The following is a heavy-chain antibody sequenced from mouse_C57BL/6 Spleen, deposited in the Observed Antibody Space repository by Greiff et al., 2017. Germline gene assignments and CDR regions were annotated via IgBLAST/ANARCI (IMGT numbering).Heavy chain of an antibody. CDR3: ARHNSRGGTDFDY. V-gene: IGHV5-9*01. J-gene: IGHJ2*01. CDR1: GFTFSSYT. D-gene: IGHD4-1*01. Sequence: EVQVVESGGGLVKPGGSLKLSCAASGFTFSSYTMSWVRQTPEKRLEWVATISGGGGNTYYPDSVKGRFTISRDNAKNTLYLQMSSLRSEDTALYYCARHNSRGGTDFDYWGQGTTLTVSS. CDR2: ISGGGGNT.